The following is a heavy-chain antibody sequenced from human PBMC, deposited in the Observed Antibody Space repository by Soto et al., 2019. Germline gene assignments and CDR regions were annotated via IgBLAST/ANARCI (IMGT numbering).Heavy chain of an antibody. J-gene: IGHJ4*02. CDR2: IYYSGST. Sequence: SETLSLTCTVSGGSISSYYWSWIRQPPGKGLEWIGYIYYSGSTNYNPSLKSRVTISVDTSKNQFSLKLSSVTAADTAVYYCARRFGRNFDYWGQGTLVTVPQ. CDR1: GGSISSYY. D-gene: IGHD3-16*01. CDR3: ARRFGRNFDY. V-gene: IGHV4-59*08.